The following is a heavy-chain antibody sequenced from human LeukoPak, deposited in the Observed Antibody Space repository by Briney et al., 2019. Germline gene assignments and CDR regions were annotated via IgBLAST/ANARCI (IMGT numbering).Heavy chain of an antibody. CDR1: GFTFSSYS. CDR2: ISSSSSTI. CDR3: ARNYDFWSGFPNFDY. J-gene: IGHJ4*02. D-gene: IGHD3-3*01. V-gene: IGHV3-48*01. Sequence: PGGSLRLSCAASGFTFSSYSMNWVRQAPGKGLEWVSYISSSSSTIYYADSVKGRFTISRDNAKNSLYLQMNSLRAEDTAVYYCARNYDFWSGFPNFDYWGQGTLVTVSS.